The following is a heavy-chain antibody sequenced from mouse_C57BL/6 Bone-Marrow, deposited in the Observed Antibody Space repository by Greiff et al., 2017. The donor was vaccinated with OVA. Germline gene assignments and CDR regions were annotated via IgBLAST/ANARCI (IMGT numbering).Heavy chain of an antibody. J-gene: IGHJ3*01. Sequence: VQLKQSGPELVKPGASVKISCKASGYSFTGYYMNWVKQSPEKSLEWIGEINPSTGGTTYNQKFKAKATLTVDKSSSTAYMQLKSLTSEDSAVYDCARSRIYYYGSSYYWGQGTLVTVSA. V-gene: IGHV1-42*01. D-gene: IGHD1-1*01. CDR2: INPSTGGT. CDR1: GYSFTGYY. CDR3: ARSRIYYYGSSYY.